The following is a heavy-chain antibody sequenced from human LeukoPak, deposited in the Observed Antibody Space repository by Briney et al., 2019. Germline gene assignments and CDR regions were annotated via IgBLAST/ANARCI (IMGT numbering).Heavy chain of an antibody. CDR2: IYTSGST. V-gene: IGHV4-4*07. CDR1: GGSISSYY. J-gene: IGHJ3*02. Sequence: PSETLSLTCTVSGGSISSYYWSWIRQPAGKGLEWIGRIYTSGSTNYNPSLKSRVTMSLDTSKNQFSLKLSSVTAADTAVYYCAHYYDSRGVGAFDIWGQGTMVTVSS. CDR3: AHYYDSRGVGAFDI. D-gene: IGHD3-22*01.